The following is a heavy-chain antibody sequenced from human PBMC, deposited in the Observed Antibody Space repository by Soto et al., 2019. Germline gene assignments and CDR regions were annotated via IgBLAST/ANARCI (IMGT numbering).Heavy chain of an antibody. D-gene: IGHD3-16*01. CDR2: INHSGST. Sequence: SETLSLTCAVYGGSFSGYYWSWIRQPPGKGLEWIGEINHSGSTNYNPSLKSRVTISVDTSKNQFSLKLSSVTAADTAVYYCARWLRFRWGYYYYGMYFWGQGTSVTVSS. J-gene: IGHJ6*02. V-gene: IGHV4-34*01. CDR3: ARWLRFRWGYYYYGMYF. CDR1: GGSFSGYY.